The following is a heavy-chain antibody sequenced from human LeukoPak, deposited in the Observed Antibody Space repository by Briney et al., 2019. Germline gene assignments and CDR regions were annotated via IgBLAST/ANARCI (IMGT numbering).Heavy chain of an antibody. CDR1: GFTFRSYA. CDR3: AKDLSSSYCTAVGS. J-gene: IGHJ5*02. CDR2: ITGSDSGT. Sequence: GGSLRLSCTASGFTFRSYAMSWVRQAPGKGLGWVSTITGSDSGTNYADSVKGRFTISRDNSKNTLYLQMNNLRAEDTAVYFCAKDLSSSYCTAVGSWGQGTLVTVSS. D-gene: IGHD6-13*01. V-gene: IGHV3-23*01.